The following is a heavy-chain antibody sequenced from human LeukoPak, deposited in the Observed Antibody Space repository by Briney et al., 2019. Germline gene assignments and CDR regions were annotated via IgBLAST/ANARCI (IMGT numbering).Heavy chain of an antibody. V-gene: IGHV3-7*01. D-gene: IGHD6-19*01. J-gene: IGHJ3*02. CDR1: GFTFSSYW. CDR2: IKQDGSEK. Sequence: PGGSLRLSCAASGFTFSSYWMSWVRQAPGKGLEWVANIKQDGSEKYYVDSVKGRFTISRDNAKNSLYLQMNSLRAEDMAVYYCAREGIAVAQDAFDIWGQGTMVTVSS. CDR3: AREGIAVAQDAFDI.